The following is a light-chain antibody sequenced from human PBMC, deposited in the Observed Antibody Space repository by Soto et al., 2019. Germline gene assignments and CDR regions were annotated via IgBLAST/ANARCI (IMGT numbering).Light chain of an antibody. CDR1: QGIRDA. CDR3: QQHSDYPFT. J-gene: IGKJ2*01. Sequence: DIQMTQSPSSLSASVGDRVTITCRASQGIRDALGWYQQKPGKVPKRLIYSASSLQNGVPSRFSGSGSETVFTLTISSLQTEDFATYFCQQHSDYPFTFGQGTRLEI. V-gene: IGKV1-17*01. CDR2: SAS.